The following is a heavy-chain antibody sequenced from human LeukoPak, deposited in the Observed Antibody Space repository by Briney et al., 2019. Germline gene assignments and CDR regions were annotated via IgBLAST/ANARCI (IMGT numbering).Heavy chain of an antibody. Sequence: GGSLRLSCAASGFTFSSYAMHWVRQAPGKGLEGVALMSYDGTNKYYADSVKGRFTISRDNSKNTLYLQMHSLRPEDTAVYYCAKLRDYPDAFDIWGQGTVVTVSS. CDR1: GFTFSSYA. CDR2: MSYDGTNK. D-gene: IGHD4-17*01. J-gene: IGHJ3*02. V-gene: IGHV3-30-3*02. CDR3: AKLRDYPDAFDI.